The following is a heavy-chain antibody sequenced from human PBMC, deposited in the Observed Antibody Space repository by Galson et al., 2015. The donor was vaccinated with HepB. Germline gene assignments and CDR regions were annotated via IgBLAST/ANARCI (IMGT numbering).Heavy chain of an antibody. CDR1: GFTVSSNY. J-gene: IGHJ6*02. V-gene: IGHV3-66*02. CDR3: ARDPGCSGGSCYVSGMDV. CDR2: IYSGGST. D-gene: IGHD2-15*01. Sequence: SLRLSCAASGFTVSSNYMSWVRQAPGKGLEWVSVIYSGGSTYYADSVKGRFTISRDNSKNTLYLQMNSLRAEDTAIYYCARDPGCSGGSCYVSGMDVWGQGTTVTVSS.